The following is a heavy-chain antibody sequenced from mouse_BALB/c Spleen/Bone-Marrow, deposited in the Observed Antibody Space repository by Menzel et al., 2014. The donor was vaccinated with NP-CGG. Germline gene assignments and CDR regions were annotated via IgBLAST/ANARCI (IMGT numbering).Heavy chain of an antibody. J-gene: IGHJ4*01. Sequence: VQLQQSGAELVRPGASVNLSCKASGCTFTNYWINWLKQRPGQGLEWIGNIYPSDTYTNYNPKFKDKATLTVDKSSTTAYMQLNSPTSEDSAVYYCTRYLYGNMDYWGQGTSVTVSS. CDR3: TRYLYGNMDY. D-gene: IGHD2-10*02. CDR1: GCTFTNYW. V-gene: IGHV1-69*02. CDR2: IYPSDTYT.